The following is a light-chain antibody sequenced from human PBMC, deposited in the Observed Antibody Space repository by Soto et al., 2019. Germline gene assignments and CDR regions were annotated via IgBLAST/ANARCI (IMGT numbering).Light chain of an antibody. J-gene: IGKJ4*01. Sequence: DIQMTQSPSSLSASVGDRVTITCRATQSIISYLNWYHQKPGKAPKLLIYYASRLQSGVPSRFSGSGSGTDVTLTISSLQPEDSATYYCQQSYSTPLTCGGGTNVESK. V-gene: IGKV1-39*01. CDR2: YAS. CDR1: QSIISY. CDR3: QQSYSTPLT.